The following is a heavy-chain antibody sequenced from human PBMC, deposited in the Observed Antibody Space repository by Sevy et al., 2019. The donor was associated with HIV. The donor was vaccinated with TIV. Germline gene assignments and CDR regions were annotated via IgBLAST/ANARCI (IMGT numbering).Heavy chain of an antibody. Sequence: ASVKVSCKASGGTFSSYAISWVRQAPGQGLEWMGGIIPIFGTANYAQKFQGRVTITADESTGTAYMELSSLRSEDTAVYYCASRITMVRGAPHYYYYGMDVWGQGTTFTVSS. CDR1: GGTFSSYA. CDR3: ASRITMVRGAPHYYYYGMDV. J-gene: IGHJ6*02. D-gene: IGHD3-10*01. CDR2: IIPIFGTA. V-gene: IGHV1-69*13.